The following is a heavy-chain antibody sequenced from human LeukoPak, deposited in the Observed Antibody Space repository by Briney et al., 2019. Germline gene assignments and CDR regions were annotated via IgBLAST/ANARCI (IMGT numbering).Heavy chain of an antibody. CDR3: AKTSSGYLSPFDY. J-gene: IGHJ4*02. CDR2: IWHDGSDK. V-gene: IGHV3-33*06. Sequence: GGSLRLSCAASGFTFSTYGMHWVRQAPGKGLEWLAVIWHDGSDKYYADSVKGRFTISRDNSKNTLYLQMNSLRAEDTAVYYCAKTSSGYLSPFDYWGQGTLVTVSS. CDR1: GFTFSTYG. D-gene: IGHD3-22*01.